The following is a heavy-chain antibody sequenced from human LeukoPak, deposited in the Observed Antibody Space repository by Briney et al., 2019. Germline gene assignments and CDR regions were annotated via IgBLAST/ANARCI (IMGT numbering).Heavy chain of an antibody. CDR1: GYTFSSYG. V-gene: IGHV1-18*01. CDR3: ARVKGEDYDYVWVSYRDDAFDI. CDR2: ISVYNGHT. Sequence: ASVKVSCKASGYTFSSYGISWVRQAPGQGLEWMGWISVYNGHTNYAQKLQGRVTMTTDTSTSTAYMELRRLRSDDTAVYYCARVKGEDYDYVWVSYRDDAFDIWGQGTMVTVSS. J-gene: IGHJ3*02. D-gene: IGHD3-16*02.